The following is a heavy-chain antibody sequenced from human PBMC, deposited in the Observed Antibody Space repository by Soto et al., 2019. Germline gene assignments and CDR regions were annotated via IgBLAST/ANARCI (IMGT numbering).Heavy chain of an antibody. CDR3: ARGGSYWARRHYFDS. CDR2: VTPRNGDT. V-gene: IGHV1-8*02. J-gene: IGHJ4*02. D-gene: IGHD2-8*02. Sequence: GSSVKVSCKASGYTFTSYDINWVRQAAGQGPEWMGSVTPRNGDTAFAQKYQGRVTVTSNTSMSTVYMELSNLRSDDTAVYYCARGGSYWARRHYFDSWGQGTMGTAS. CDR1: GYTFTSYD.